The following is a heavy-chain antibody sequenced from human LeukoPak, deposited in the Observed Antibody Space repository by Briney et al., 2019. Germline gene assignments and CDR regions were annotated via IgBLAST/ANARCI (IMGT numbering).Heavy chain of an antibody. CDR3: ARDKNYYDSSGRRKVTDY. Sequence: GGSLRLSCAASGFTFRNYAMNWVRQAPGKGLEWVSYISSSGNTIYYADSVKGRFTISRDNAKNSLYLQMNSLRAEDTAIYYCARDKNYYDSSGRRKVTDYWGQGTLVTVSS. D-gene: IGHD3-22*01. CDR1: GFTFRNYA. V-gene: IGHV3-48*03. CDR2: ISSSGNTI. J-gene: IGHJ4*02.